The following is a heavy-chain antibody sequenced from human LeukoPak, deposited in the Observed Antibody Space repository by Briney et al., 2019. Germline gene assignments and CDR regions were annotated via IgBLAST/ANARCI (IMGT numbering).Heavy chain of an antibody. CDR1: GFTFSSYA. J-gene: IGHJ4*02. V-gene: IGHV3-23*01. Sequence: GGSLRLSCAASGFTFSSYAMSWVRQAPGKGLEWVSAISGSGGSTYYADSVKGRFTISRDNSKNTQYLQMNSLRAEDTAVYYCAKDLRYCSGGSCYNSWGQGTLVTVSS. D-gene: IGHD2-15*01. CDR3: AKDLRYCSGGSCYNS. CDR2: ISGSGGST.